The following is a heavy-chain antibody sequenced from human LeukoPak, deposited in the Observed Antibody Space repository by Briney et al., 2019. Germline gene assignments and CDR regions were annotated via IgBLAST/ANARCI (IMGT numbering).Heavy chain of an antibody. CDR1: GFTFSSYS. Sequence: GGSLRLSCAASGFTFSSYSMNWVRQAPGKGLEWVSYISSSSSTIYYADSVRGRFTISRDNAKNSLYLQMNSLRAEDTAVYYCARDLGVVSHYYFDYWGQGTLVTVSS. CDR2: ISSSSSTI. D-gene: IGHD2/OR15-2a*01. J-gene: IGHJ4*02. CDR3: ARDLGVVSHYYFDY. V-gene: IGHV3-48*01.